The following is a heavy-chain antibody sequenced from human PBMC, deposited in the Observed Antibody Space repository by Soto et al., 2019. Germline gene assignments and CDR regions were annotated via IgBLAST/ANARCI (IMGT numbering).Heavy chain of an antibody. J-gene: IGHJ3*02. D-gene: IGHD2-15*01. V-gene: IGHV4-4*02. CDR3: ARCCSGGSCYGDAFDI. Sequence: QVQLQESGPGLVKPSGTLSLTCAVPSGSISSSNWWRWVRQPPGKGLEWIGEIYHSGSTNYNPSLQSRVTISVDKSKTQFSLKLSAVTAADTAVYYCARCCSGGSCYGDAFDIWGQGTMVTVSS. CDR2: IYHSGST. CDR1: SGSISSSNW.